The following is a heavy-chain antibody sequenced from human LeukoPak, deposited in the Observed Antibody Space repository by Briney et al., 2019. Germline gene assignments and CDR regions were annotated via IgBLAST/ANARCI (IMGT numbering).Heavy chain of an antibody. J-gene: IGHJ5*02. Sequence: SETLSLTCTVSGGSISSYYWSWIRQPPGKGLEWIGYIYYSGSTNYNPSLKSRVTISVDTSKNQFSLKLSSVTAADTAVCYCARAFDYDDQPNWFDPWGQGTLVTVSS. CDR1: GGSISSYY. CDR2: IYYSGST. D-gene: IGHD4-17*01. V-gene: IGHV4-59*01. CDR3: ARAFDYDDQPNWFDP.